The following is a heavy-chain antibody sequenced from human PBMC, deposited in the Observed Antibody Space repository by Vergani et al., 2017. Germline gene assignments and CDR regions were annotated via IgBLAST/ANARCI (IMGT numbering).Heavy chain of an antibody. CDR3: ARSLKRWDAFDI. CDR2: IGTAGDT. V-gene: IGHV3-13*01. D-gene: IGHD2-15*01. J-gene: IGHJ3*02. Sequence: EVQLVESGGGLVQPGGSLRLSCAASGFTFSSYDMHWVRQATGKGLEWVSAIGTAGDTYYPGSVKGRFTISRENAKNSLYLQMNSLGAGDTAVYYCARSLKRWDAFDIWGQGTMVTVSS. CDR1: GFTFSSYD.